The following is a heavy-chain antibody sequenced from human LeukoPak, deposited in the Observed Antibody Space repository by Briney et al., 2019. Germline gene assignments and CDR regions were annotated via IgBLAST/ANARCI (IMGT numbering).Heavy chain of an antibody. D-gene: IGHD6-6*01. CDR1: GYTFTSYY. CDR3: AREVARPNFFDY. V-gene: IGHV1-46*01. Sequence: GASVKVSCKASGYTFTSYYMHWVRQAPGQGLEWMGIINPSGGSTSYAQKFQGRVTMTRDTSTSTVYMELSSLRSEDTAVYFCAREVARPNFFDYWGQGTLVTVSS. J-gene: IGHJ4*02. CDR2: INPSGGST.